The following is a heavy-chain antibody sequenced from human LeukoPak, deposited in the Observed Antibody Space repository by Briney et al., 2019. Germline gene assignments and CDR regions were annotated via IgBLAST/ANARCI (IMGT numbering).Heavy chain of an antibody. CDR1: GYTFTSYG. CDR3: ASMELVYPYYFDY. V-gene: IGHV1-69*05. D-gene: IGHD1-7*01. J-gene: IGHJ4*02. Sequence: GASVKVSCKASGYTFTSYGISWVRQAPGQGLEWMGGIIPIFGTANYAQKFQGRVTITTDESTSTAYMELSSLRSEDTAVYYCASMELVYPYYFDYWGQGTLVTVSS. CDR2: IIPIFGTA.